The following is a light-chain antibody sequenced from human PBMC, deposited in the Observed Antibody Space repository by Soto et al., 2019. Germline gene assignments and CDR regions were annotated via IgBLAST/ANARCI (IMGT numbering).Light chain of an antibody. J-gene: IGKJ2*01. Sequence: EVVFTQSPGTLSLSPGERATLSCRASQSVSSSYLAWYQQKPDQAPRLLIYGASIRATGIPDRFSGSGSGTDFTLTISRLEPEDCAVYYCQQYGDSYTFGQGTKLEIK. CDR1: QSVSSSY. CDR3: QQYGDSYT. V-gene: IGKV3-20*01. CDR2: GAS.